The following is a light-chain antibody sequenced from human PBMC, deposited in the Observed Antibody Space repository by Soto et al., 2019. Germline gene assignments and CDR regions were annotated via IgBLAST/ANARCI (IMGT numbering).Light chain of an antibody. CDR2: LGS. J-gene: IGKJ4*01. V-gene: IGKV2-28*01. CDR3: MQALQTPLT. CDR1: QSLLHSNGYNY. Sequence: DIVMTQSPLSLPVTPGEPASISCRSSQSLLHSNGYNYLDWYLQKPGQSPQLLIYLGSNRASGVPDRFSGSGEGTDFTLKSSRVEAEDVGVYYCMQALQTPLTFGGGTKVEIK.